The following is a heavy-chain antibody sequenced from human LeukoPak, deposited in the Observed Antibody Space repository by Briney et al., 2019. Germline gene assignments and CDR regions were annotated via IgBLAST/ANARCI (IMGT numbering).Heavy chain of an antibody. J-gene: IGHJ4*02. D-gene: IGHD6-25*01. Sequence: PETLSLTCTVSGGSISSSSYYWGWIRQPPGKGLEWIGSFYYSGSTYYNPSLKSRVTISVDTSKNQFSLKLNSVTAADTAVYFCARSGGFGSDYWGQGTLVTVSS. CDR1: GGSISSSSYY. CDR2: FYYSGST. V-gene: IGHV4-39*07. CDR3: ARSGGFGSDY.